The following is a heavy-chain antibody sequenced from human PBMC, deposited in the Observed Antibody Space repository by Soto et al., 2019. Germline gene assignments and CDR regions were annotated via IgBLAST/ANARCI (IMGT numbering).Heavy chain of an antibody. V-gene: IGHV3-72*01. D-gene: IGHD6-19*01. CDR1: GFTFSDHY. CDR3: VRAEDASGRNYIDY. CDR2: IRKKVNSYTT. J-gene: IGHJ4*02. Sequence: GGSLRLSCAASGFTFSDHYMDWVRQAPGKGLEWVGRIRKKVNSYTTEYAASVKGRFTMSRDDSKNSLLLQMNSLKTEDTAVYYCVRAEDASGRNYIDYWGLGTLVTVSS.